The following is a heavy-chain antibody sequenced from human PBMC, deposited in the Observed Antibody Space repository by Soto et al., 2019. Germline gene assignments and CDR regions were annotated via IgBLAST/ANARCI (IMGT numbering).Heavy chain of an antibody. CDR1: GFTFDEYG. Sequence: GGSLRLSCAASGFTFDEYGMNWVRQAPGKGLEWVSAISSSSTYIYYADSVKGRFTISRDNARQSLYLQLNSLGAEDTAVYYCARANYDFWSGYSNYYGMDVWGQGTTVTVSS. J-gene: IGHJ6*02. V-gene: IGHV3-21*01. CDR2: ISSSSTYI. D-gene: IGHD3-3*01. CDR3: ARANYDFWSGYSNYYGMDV.